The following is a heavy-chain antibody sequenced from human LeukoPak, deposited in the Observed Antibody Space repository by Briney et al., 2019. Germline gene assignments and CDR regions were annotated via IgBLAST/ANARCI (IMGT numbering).Heavy chain of an antibody. J-gene: IGHJ6*02. D-gene: IGHD6-13*01. V-gene: IGHV3-21*01. CDR3: ARDLTPGYSSSWYYYYYGMDV. Sequence: PGGSLRLSCAASGFTFSSYSMNWVRQAPGKGLEWVSSISSSSSYIYYADTVKGRFTISRDNAKNSLYLQMNSLRAEDTAVYYCARDLTPGYSSSWYYYYYGMDVWGQGTTVTVSS. CDR1: GFTFSSYS. CDR2: ISSSSSYI.